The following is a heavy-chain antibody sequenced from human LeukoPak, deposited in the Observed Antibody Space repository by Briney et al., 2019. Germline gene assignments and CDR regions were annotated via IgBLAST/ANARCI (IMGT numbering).Heavy chain of an antibody. CDR1: GFRFSDFT. Sequence: GGSLRVSCAASGFRFSDFTMTWVRQAPGKGPEWVSAIGGRGGSTYYADSLGGRFTTSRDNSKDMLYLQMNSLKVEDTATYYCGKEGGAWGQGTKVTVSS. CDR2: IGGRGGST. V-gene: IGHV3-23*01. D-gene: IGHD3-16*01. CDR3: GKEGGA. J-gene: IGHJ5*02.